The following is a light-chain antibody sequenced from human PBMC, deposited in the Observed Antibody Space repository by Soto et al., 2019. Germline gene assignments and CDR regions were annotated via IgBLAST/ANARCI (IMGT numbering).Light chain of an antibody. J-gene: IGLJ3*02. CDR2: VNSDGSH. CDR3: QTWSTDIRV. Sequence: QLVLTQSPSASASLGASVKLTCTLSSGHNSYAIAWHQQQPEKGPRYLMQVNSDGSHSKGDGIPGRFSGSSSGAERYLTISRLQSEDEADYYGQTWSTDIRVFCGGTKLTVL. V-gene: IGLV4-69*01. CDR1: SGHNSYA.